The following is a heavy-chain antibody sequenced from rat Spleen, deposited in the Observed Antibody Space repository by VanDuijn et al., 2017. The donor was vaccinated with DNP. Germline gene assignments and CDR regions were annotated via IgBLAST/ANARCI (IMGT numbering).Heavy chain of an antibody. Sequence: EVQLVESGGGLVQPGRSLKLSCAASGFTFTNYGMAWVRQAPTKGLEWVASITTSGATTSYPDSMRGRFTSSRDNARNTLYLQMISLRSDDTATYYCAREGLILRSFDYWGQGVMVTVSS. CDR2: ITTSGATT. V-gene: IGHV5S13*01. CDR1: GFTFTNYG. CDR3: AREGLILRSFDY. D-gene: IGHD1-6*01. J-gene: IGHJ2*01.